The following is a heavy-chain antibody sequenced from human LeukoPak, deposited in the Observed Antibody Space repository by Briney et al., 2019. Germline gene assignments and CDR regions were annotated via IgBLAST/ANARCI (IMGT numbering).Heavy chain of an antibody. CDR2: IYHSGST. J-gene: IGHJ4*02. V-gene: IGHV4-30-2*01. CDR1: GGSISSGGYS. D-gene: IGHD3-22*01. CDR3: ARQIVVVIPGDFDY. Sequence: PSQTLSLTCAVSGGSISSGGYSWSWIRQPPGKGLEWIGYIYHSGSTYYNPSLKSRVTISVDTSKNQFSLKLSSVTAADTAVYYCARQIVVVIPGDFDYWGQGTLVTVSS.